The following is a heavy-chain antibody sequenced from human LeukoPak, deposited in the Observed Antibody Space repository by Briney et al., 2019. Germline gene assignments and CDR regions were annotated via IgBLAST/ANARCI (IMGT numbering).Heavy chain of an antibody. V-gene: IGHV4-34*01. J-gene: IGHJ4*02. D-gene: IGHD2-15*01. CDR3: ASGGLYCSGGSCYSGYYFDY. CDR1: GGSFSGYY. Sequence: SETLSLTCAVYGGSFSGYYWSWIRQPPGKGLEWIGEINHSGSTNYNPSLKSRVTISVDTSKNQFSLKLSSVTAAETAVYYCASGGLYCSGGSCYSGYYFDYWGQGTLVTVSS. CDR2: INHSGST.